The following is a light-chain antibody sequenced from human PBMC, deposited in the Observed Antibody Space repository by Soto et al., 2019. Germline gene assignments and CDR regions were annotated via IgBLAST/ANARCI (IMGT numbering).Light chain of an antibody. CDR3: CSLTTSHTYV. V-gene: IGLV2-14*03. CDR2: HVT. CDR1: SSDIGHYDY. J-gene: IGLJ1*01. Sequence: QSVLTQPASVSGSPGQSITISCTGTSSDIGHYDYVSWYQQHPGQAPKLMIYHVTYRPSGVSNRYSGSKSGNSASLTISALQADDEADYYCCSLTTSHTYVFGSGTKVTVL.